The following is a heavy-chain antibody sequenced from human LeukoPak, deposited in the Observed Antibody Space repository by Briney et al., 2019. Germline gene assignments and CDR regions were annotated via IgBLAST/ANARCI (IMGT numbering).Heavy chain of an antibody. CDR2: INHSGST. V-gene: IGHV4-34*01. CDR1: GGSFSGYY. J-gene: IGHJ4*02. CDR3: ARGDYGEDY. Sequence: SETLSLTCAVYGGSFSGYYWSWIRQPPGKGLESIGEINHSGSTNYNPSLKSRVTISVDTSKNQFSLKLSSVTAADTAVYYCARGDYGEDYWGQGTLVTVSS. D-gene: IGHD4-17*01.